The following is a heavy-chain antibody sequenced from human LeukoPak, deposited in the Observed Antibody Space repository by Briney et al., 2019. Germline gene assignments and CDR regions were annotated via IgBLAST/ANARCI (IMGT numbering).Heavy chain of an antibody. CDR1: GFTFSSYA. D-gene: IGHD3-22*01. Sequence: GGSLRLSCAASGFTFSSYAMSWVRQAPGKGLEWVSAISGSGGSTYYADSVKGRFTISRDNSKNTLYLQMNSLRAEDTAVYYCAKEEGTWLWGPHPDFDYWGQGTLVTVSS. CDR3: AKEEGTWLWGPHPDFDY. CDR2: ISGSGGST. V-gene: IGHV3-23*01. J-gene: IGHJ4*02.